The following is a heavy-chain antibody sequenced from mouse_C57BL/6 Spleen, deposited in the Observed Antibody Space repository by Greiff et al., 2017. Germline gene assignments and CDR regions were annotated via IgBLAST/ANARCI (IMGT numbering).Heavy chain of an antibody. CDR3: ATSIRGSSLAWFAY. CDR1: GFNIKDDY. CDR2: IDPENGDT. Sequence: VQLQQSGAELVRPGASVKLSCTASGFNIKDDYMHWVKQRPEQGLEWIGWIDPENGDTEYASKFQGKATLTADTSSNTAYLQLSSLTSEDTAVYYCATSIRGSSLAWFAYWGQGTLGTVSA. V-gene: IGHV14-4*01. D-gene: IGHD1-1*01. J-gene: IGHJ3*01.